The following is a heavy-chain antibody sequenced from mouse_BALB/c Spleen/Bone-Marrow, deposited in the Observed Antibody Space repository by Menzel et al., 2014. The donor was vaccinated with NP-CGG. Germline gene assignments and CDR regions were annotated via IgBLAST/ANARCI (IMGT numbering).Heavy chain of an antibody. D-gene: IGHD1-1*01. CDR2: IDPATGNT. CDR1: GFNFKDTY. CDR3: ARVQLLRGRGLDY. J-gene: IGHJ2*01. V-gene: IGHV14-3*02. Sequence: EVHLVESGAELVKPGASVKLSCTAPGFNFKDTYMHWVKQRPEQGLEWIGRIDPATGNTKYDPKFQGKATITADTSSNTAYLQLSSLTSEDTAVYYCARVQLLRGRGLDYWGQGTTLTVSS.